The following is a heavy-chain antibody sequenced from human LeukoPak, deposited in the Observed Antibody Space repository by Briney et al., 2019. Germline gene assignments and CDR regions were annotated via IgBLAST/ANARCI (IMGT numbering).Heavy chain of an antibody. V-gene: IGHV4-39*01. CDR2: IYYSGST. D-gene: IGHD7-27*01. CDR1: GGSIRSSSYY. Sequence: SQTLSLTCTVSGGSIRSSSYYWGWIRQPPGKGLEWIASIYYSGSTYYNPSLKSRVTISVDTSKNQFSLRLSSVTAADTAVYYCASNWGGDEYYFDYWGQGSLVTVSS. CDR3: ASNWGGDEYYFDY. J-gene: IGHJ4*02.